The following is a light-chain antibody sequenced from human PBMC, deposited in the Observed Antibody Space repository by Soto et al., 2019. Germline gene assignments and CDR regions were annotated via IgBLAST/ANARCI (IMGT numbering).Light chain of an antibody. CDR3: QQYGSSSWT. Sequence: ELVLTQSPGTLSLSTGERATLSCSASQRVSSSYLAWYQQKPGQAPRLRIYGTSSRSTAIPDRFSGSGSGTNFTLTISRLEPEDFALYYCQQYGSSSWTFGQGTKVAIK. CDR1: QRVSSSY. CDR2: GTS. V-gene: IGKV3-20*01. J-gene: IGKJ1*01.